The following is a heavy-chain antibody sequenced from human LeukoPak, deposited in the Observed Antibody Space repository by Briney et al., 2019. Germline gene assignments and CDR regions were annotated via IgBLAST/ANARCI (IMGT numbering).Heavy chain of an antibody. CDR2: IYYSGST. J-gene: IGHJ4*02. CDR3: ARAAEGSGYYPNALDY. CDR1: GVSISSYY. V-gene: IGHV4-59*01. Sequence: PSETLSLTGTVSGVSISSYYLSWIRQPPGKGLEWIGYIYYSGSTHYNPSLKSRVTISVDTSKHQFSLKLSSVPAADTALCYCARAAEGSGYYPNALDYWGQGTLVTVSS. D-gene: IGHD3-22*01.